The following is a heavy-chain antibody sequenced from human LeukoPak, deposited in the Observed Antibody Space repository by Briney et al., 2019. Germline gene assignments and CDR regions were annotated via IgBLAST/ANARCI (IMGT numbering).Heavy chain of an antibody. CDR1: GGSFSGYY. Sequence: SETLSLTCAVYGGSFSGYYWSWIRQPPGKGLEWIGEINHSGSTNYNPSLKGRVTISVDTSKNQFSLKLSSVTAADTAVYYCARVSSYGYFFTYWGQGTLVTVSS. CDR3: ARVSSYGYFFTY. D-gene: IGHD5-18*01. CDR2: INHSGST. V-gene: IGHV4-34*01. J-gene: IGHJ4*02.